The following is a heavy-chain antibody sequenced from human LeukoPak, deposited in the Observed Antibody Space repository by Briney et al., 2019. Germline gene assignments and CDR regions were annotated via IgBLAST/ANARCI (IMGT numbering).Heavy chain of an antibody. CDR2: SYYSGTT. J-gene: IGHJ5*02. CDR3: ARSLGANTWVGNWFDP. V-gene: IGHV4-39*01. D-gene: IGHD3-10*01. CDR1: GGSISSPNHD. Sequence: PSETLSLTCSVSGGSISSPNHDWAWIRQPPGQGLEWIGSSYYSGTTYYNLSPKSRFTLSVDTSQNQFSLKLSSVTAADTAIYFCARSLGANTWVGNWFDPWGQGTLVTVSP.